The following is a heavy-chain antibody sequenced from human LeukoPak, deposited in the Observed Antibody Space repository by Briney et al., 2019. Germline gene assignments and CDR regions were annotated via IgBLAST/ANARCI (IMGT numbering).Heavy chain of an antibody. J-gene: IGHJ4*02. CDR3: AKGSLDGWLVTYRYFDT. CDR2: ISGSHSNT. Sequence: GGSLRLFCAVSGFSFDNYDMTWVRQAPGKGLEWVSGISGSHSNTYYADSVKGRFTISRDNSKNTMYLQMDSLRVDDTAVYFCAKGSLDGWLVTYRYFDTWGQGTLVTVSS. D-gene: IGHD6-19*01. CDR1: GFSFDNYD. V-gene: IGHV3-23*01.